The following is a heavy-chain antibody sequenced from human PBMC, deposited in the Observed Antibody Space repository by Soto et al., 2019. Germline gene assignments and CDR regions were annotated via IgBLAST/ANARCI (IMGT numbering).Heavy chain of an antibody. D-gene: IGHD1-26*01. V-gene: IGHV2-5*02. CDR3: AHSQWELLSNWFDP. J-gene: IGHJ5*02. CDR2: IYWDDDK. Sequence: QITLKESGPTLVKPTQTLTLTCTFSGFSLSTSGVGVGWIRQPPGKALEWLALIYWDDDKRYSPSLKSRLTITKDTAKNQVVLTMTNMDPVDTATYYCAHSQWELLSNWFDPWGQGTLVTV. CDR1: GFSLSTSGVG.